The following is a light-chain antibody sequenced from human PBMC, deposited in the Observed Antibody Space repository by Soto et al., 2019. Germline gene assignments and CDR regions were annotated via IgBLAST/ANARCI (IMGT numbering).Light chain of an antibody. CDR1: QSVSNY. Sequence: EIVLTQSPATLSLSPGERATLSCRASQSVSNYFAWYQQKPGQAPRLLIYDASNRATRIPARFSGSGSGTDLTLTIGSLEHQDFAVYYCQQRSNSPLTFGQGTKVEIK. J-gene: IGKJ1*01. CDR2: DAS. V-gene: IGKV3-11*01. CDR3: QQRSNSPLT.